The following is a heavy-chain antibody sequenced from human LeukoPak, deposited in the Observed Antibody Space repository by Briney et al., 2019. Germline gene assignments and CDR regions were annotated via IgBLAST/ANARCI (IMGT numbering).Heavy chain of an antibody. CDR2: ISGSGGST. Sequence: GGSLRLSCAASGFTFSIYAMSWVPQAPGKGLEWVSDISGSGGSTYYADSLRGRFTIARDNSKNTLYLQMNSLRAEDTAVSYCAKGPRGRAVAGSPYYYYYYYMDVWGKGTTVTVSS. CDR1: GFTFSIYA. D-gene: IGHD6-19*01. CDR3: AKGPRGRAVAGSPYYYYYYYMDV. V-gene: IGHV3-23*01. J-gene: IGHJ6*03.